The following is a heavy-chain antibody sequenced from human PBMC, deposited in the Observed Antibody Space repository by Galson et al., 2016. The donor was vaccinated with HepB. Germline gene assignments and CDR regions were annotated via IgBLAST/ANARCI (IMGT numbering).Heavy chain of an antibody. D-gene: IGHD1-26*01. V-gene: IGHV1-18*01. J-gene: IGHJ4*02. Sequence: VKVSCKASGHTFSTYGISWVRQAPGQGLEWMGWSSADNGNTNYAQKLQGRVTMTTDTSTSTAYMELRSLRSDDTAVYYCARDYGGSWDYWGQGTLVTVSS. CDR2: SSADNGNT. CDR3: ARDYGGSWDY. CDR1: GHTFSTYG.